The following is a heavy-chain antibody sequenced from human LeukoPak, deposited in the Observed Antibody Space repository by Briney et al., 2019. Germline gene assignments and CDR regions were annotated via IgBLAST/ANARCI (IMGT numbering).Heavy chain of an antibody. D-gene: IGHD1-26*01. J-gene: IGHJ4*02. V-gene: IGHV3-30*18. CDR1: GFTFSSYG. CDR2: IPYDGSNK. CDR3: AKNSGDY. Sequence: GGSLRLSCAASGFTFSSYGMHWVRQAPGKGLEWVAVIPYDGSNKYYADSVKGRFTISRDDSKNTLYLQMNSLRAEDTAVYYCAKNSGDYWGQGTLVTVSS.